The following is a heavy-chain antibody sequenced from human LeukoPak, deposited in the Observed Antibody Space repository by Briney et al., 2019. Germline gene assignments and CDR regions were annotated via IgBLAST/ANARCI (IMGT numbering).Heavy chain of an antibody. CDR3: ARGNYDILTGYYRPELNWFDP. D-gene: IGHD3-9*01. Sequence: SETLSLTCTVSGGSISSSSYYWGWIRQPPGKGLEWIGSIYYSGSTYYNPSLKSRVTISVDTSKNQFSLKLSSVTAADTAVYYCARGNYDILTGYYRPELNWFDPWGQGTLVTVSS. V-gene: IGHV4-39*01. CDR1: GGSISSSSYY. CDR2: IYYSGST. J-gene: IGHJ5*02.